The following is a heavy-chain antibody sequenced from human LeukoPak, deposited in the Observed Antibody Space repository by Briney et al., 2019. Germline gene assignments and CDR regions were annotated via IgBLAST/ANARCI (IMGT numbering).Heavy chain of an antibody. CDR2: IIPIFGTA. J-gene: IGHJ4*02. Sequence: GASVKVSCKASGGTFSSYAISWVRQAPGQGLEWMGGIIPIFGTANYAQKFQGRVTITADESTSTAYMELSSLRSEDTAVYYCARDGQQWAPRYNFDYWGQGTLVTVSS. CDR3: ARDGQQWAPRYNFDY. CDR1: GGTFSSYA. V-gene: IGHV1-69*13. D-gene: IGHD6-19*01.